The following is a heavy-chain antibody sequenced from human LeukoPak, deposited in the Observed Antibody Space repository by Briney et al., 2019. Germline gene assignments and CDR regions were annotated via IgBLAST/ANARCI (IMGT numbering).Heavy chain of an antibody. CDR3: ARDRAPYYYDSSGYSAGP. D-gene: IGHD3-22*01. V-gene: IGHV1-18*01. Sequence: ASVKVSCKASGYTFTSYGIRWVRQAPGQGLEWMGWISAYNGNTNYAQKLQGRVTMTTDTSTSTAYMELRSLRSDDTAVYYCARDRAPYYYDSSGYSAGPWGQGTLVTVSS. J-gene: IGHJ5*02. CDR2: ISAYNGNT. CDR1: GYTFTSYG.